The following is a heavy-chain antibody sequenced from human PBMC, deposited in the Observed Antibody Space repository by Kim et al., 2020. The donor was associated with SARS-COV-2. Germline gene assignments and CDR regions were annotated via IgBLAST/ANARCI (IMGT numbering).Heavy chain of an antibody. J-gene: IGHJ4*02. CDR2: ISSSSSYI. CDR3: ARELDDILSSFDY. CDR1: GFTFSSYS. Sequence: GGSLRLSCAASGFTFSSYSMNWVRQAQGKGREWVSSISSSSSYIYYADSVKGRYTISRDNAKNSLYLQMNSLRAEDTAVYYCARELDDILSSFDYLGQGTLVTVSS. V-gene: IGHV3-21*01. D-gene: IGHD3-9*01.